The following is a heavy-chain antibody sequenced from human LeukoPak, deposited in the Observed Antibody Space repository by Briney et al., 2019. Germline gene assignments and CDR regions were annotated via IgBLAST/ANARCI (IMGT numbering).Heavy chain of an antibody. V-gene: IGHV4-39*07. CDR1: GGSISSSSYY. D-gene: IGHD3-10*01. CDR2: IYYSGST. Sequence: PSETLSLTCTVSGGSISSSSYYWGWIRQPPGKGLEWIGSIYYSGSTYYNPSLKSRVTISVDTSKNQFSLKLSSVTAADTAVYYCARRGVSAVSSWGQGTLVTVSS. J-gene: IGHJ4*02. CDR3: ARRGVSAVSS.